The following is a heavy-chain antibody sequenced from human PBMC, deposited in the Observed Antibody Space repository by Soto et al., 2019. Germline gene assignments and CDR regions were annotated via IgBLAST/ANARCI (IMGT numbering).Heavy chain of an antibody. V-gene: IGHV1-2*04. CDR3: ARGKGDRVYSSSWYTVGDY. Sequence: GASVKVSCKASGYTFTGYYMHWVRQAPGQGLEWMGWINPNSGGTNYAQKFQGWVTMTRDTSISTAYMELSRLRSDDTAVYYCARGKGDRVYSSSWYTVGDYWGQGTLVTVSS. CDR1: GYTFTGYY. CDR2: INPNSGGT. J-gene: IGHJ4*02. D-gene: IGHD6-13*01.